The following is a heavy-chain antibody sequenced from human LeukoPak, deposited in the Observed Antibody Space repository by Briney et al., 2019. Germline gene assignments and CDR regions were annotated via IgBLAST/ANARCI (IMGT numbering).Heavy chain of an antibody. J-gene: IGHJ4*02. CDR3: AHHGDLFDY. Sequence: EAGPRLLNPTPTLTLTWTFAGVTLSTRGGGGGWISQTPGKALECLALIYWHDDKSYTPSLKGRPTITKDPSKNHVVLTMTNMDPVDTATYYCAHHGDLFDYWGQGTLVTVSS. CDR2: IYWHDDK. CDR1: GVTLSTRGGG. V-gene: IGHV2-5*01.